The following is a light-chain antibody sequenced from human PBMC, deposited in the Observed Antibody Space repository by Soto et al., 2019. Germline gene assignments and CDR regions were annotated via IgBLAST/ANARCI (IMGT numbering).Light chain of an antibody. CDR2: DVS. CDR3: CSYTTSNTRQIV. V-gene: IGLV2-14*03. Sequence: HSALTQPASVSGSPGQSITISCTGTSSDVGGYNYVSWYQQHPGKAPKFMIYDVSSRPTGVSNRFSGSKSGNTASLTISGLQAEDEADYYCCSYTTSNTRQIVFGRGTKLSVL. J-gene: IGLJ1*01. CDR1: SSDVGGYNY.